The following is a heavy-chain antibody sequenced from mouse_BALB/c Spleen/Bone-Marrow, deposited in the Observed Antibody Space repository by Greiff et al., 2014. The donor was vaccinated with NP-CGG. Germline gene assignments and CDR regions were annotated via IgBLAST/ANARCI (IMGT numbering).Heavy chain of an antibody. CDR2: ILPGSGTT. J-gene: IGHJ3*01. Sequence: QVQLKESGAELMKPGASVKISCKATGYTFSSYWIEWVNQRPGHGLEWIGGILPGSGTTHYNEKFKDKATFTADTSSNTAYMQLSSLTSEDSAVYYCARGGYDTSIFAYWGQGTLVTVSA. CDR1: GYTFSSYW. V-gene: IGHV1-9*01. CDR3: ARGGYDTSIFAY. D-gene: IGHD2-3*01.